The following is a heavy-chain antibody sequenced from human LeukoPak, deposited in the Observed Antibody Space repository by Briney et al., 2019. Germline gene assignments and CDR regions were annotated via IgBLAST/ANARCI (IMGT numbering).Heavy chain of an antibody. V-gene: IGHV4-59*11. CDR3: ARLLDNDISGDPDTFDV. CDR1: CGSLSGHY. Sequence: SETLSLTCTVSCGSLSGHYRSWIRQPPGKRLEWIVYVSYTGRTKYNPSLQSRVTISIDTSKSQFSLKLTSVTSADTAVYSCARLLDNDISGDPDTFDVWGQGTTVIVSS. CDR2: VSYTGRT. J-gene: IGHJ3*01. D-gene: IGHD3-22*01.